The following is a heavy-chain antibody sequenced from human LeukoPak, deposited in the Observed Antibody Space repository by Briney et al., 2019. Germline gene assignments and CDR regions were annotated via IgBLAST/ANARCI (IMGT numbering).Heavy chain of an antibody. CDR1: GGSISSYY. D-gene: IGHD3-3*01. CDR3: ARGEYDFWSGYLPDYGMDV. Sequence: PSETLSLTCTGSGGSISSYYWSWIRQPPGKGLEWIGYIYYSGSTNYNPSLKSRVTISVDTSKNQFSLKLSSVTAADPAVYYCARGEYDFWSGYLPDYGMDVWGQGTTVTVSS. V-gene: IGHV4-59*08. CDR2: IYYSGST. J-gene: IGHJ6*02.